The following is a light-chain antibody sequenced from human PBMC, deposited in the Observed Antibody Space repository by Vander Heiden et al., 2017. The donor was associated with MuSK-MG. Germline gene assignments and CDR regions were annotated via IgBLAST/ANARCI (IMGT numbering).Light chain of an antibody. J-gene: IGKJ2*01. CDR2: KAS. CDR1: QSISSW. CDR3: QQYNSYPSMYT. Sequence: DIQMTQSPSTLSASVGDRVTITCRASQSISSWLAWYQQKPGKAPKLLIYKASSLESGVPSRFSGSGSGTEFTLTISSRQPDDFATYYCQQYNSYPSMYTFGQGTKLEIK. V-gene: IGKV1-5*03.